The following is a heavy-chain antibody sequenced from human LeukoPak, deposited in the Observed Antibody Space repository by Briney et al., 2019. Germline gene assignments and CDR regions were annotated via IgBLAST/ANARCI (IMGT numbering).Heavy chain of an antibody. CDR3: ARLRIRSVLRYFDWSYNWFDP. D-gene: IGHD3-9*01. CDR1: GGSISSYY. CDR2: IYYSGST. Sequence: SETLSLTCTVSGGSISSYYWSWIRQPPGKGLECIWYIYYSGSTNYNPSLKSRVTISVDTSKNQFSLKLNSVTAADTAVYYCARLRIRSVLRYFDWSYNWFDPWGQGTLVTVSS. J-gene: IGHJ5*02. V-gene: IGHV4-59*01.